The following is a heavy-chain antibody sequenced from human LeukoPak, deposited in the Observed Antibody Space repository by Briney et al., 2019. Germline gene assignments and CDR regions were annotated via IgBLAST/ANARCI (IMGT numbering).Heavy chain of an antibody. D-gene: IGHD3-22*01. CDR2: INTDGSST. CDR1: GFTFSTYW. V-gene: IGHV3-74*01. Sequence: GGSLRLSCAVSGFTFSTYWMHWVRQVPDKGLMWVSRINTDGSSTNYADSVKGRFTISRDNAKNSLYLQMNSLRAEDTAVYYCARDDDSSGYEGDWDQGTLVTVSS. CDR3: ARDDDSSGYEGD. J-gene: IGHJ4*02.